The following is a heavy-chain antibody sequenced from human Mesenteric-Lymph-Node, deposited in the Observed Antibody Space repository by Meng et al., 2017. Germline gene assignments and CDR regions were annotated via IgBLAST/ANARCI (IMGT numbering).Heavy chain of an antibody. CDR1: GCSISSGGYY. CDR3: ARASYGSGSPLGESWFDP. V-gene: IGHV4-31*03. J-gene: IGHJ5*02. CDR2: IHSSGST. Sequence: QVQLQESGPGLVKPLQTLSLTCTVSGCSISSGGYYWSWIRQHPGKGLEWIGYIHSSGSTYYNPSLRSRLTISVDTSKNQFSLKLSSVTAADTAVYYCARASYGSGSPLGESWFDPWGQGTLVTVSS. D-gene: IGHD3-10*01.